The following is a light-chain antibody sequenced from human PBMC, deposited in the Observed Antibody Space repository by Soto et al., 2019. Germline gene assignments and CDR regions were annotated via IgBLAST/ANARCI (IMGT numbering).Light chain of an antibody. J-gene: IGKJ4*01. CDR3: QQRADWPPLT. CDR1: QSVSSY. Sequence: EIVLTQSPATLSLSPGERATLSCRASQSVSSYLAWYQHKPGQAPRLLIYDASNRATGIRARFSGSGSGTDFTLTISSLEPDDFAVYYCQQRADWPPLTFGGGTKVEIK. V-gene: IGKV3-11*01. CDR2: DAS.